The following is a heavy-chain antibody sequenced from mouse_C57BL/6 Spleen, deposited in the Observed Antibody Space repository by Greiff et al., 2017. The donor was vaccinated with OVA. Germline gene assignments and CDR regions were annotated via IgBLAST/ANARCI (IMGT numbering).Heavy chain of an antibody. CDR1: GYAFSSYW. CDR3: ARFIYYGNYYYAMDY. D-gene: IGHD2-1*01. J-gene: IGHJ4*01. V-gene: IGHV1-80*01. CDR2: IYPGDGDT. Sequence: VQLVESGAELVKPGASVKISCKASGYAFSSYWMNWVKQRPGKGLEWIGQIYPGDGDTNYNGKFKGKATLTADKSSSTAYMQLSSLTSEDSAVYFCARFIYYGNYYYAMDYWGQGTSVTVSS.